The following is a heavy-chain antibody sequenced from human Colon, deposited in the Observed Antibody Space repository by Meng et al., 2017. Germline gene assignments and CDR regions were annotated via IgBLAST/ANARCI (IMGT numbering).Heavy chain of an antibody. V-gene: IGHV4-31*03. CDR1: GGSLSSDTYY. D-gene: IGHD1-1*01. CDR3: ARGLNEGGLAHNWFDP. J-gene: IGHJ5*02. Sequence: QAQLHESGPGLVKPSQNLSLTCTVSGGSLSSDTYYWTWIRQDPGKGLEWIGIINHSGSTYYNPSLKSRVTMSLDTSKQQFSLKLTSVTAADTAVYFCARGLNEGGLAHNWFDPWGQGTLVTVSS. CDR2: INHSGST.